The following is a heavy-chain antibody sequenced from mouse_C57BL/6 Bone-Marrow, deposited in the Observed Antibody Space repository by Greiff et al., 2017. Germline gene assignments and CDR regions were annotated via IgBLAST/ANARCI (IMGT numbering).Heavy chain of an antibody. Sequence: QVQLQQPGAELVRPGTSVKLSCKASGYTFTSYWMHWVKQRPGQGLEWIGVIDPSDSYTNYNQKFKGKATLTVDTSSSTAYMQLSSLTSEETAVYNCARGRPHWSQGTTLTVSS. CDR1: GYTFTSYW. CDR2: IDPSDSYT. J-gene: IGHJ2*01. V-gene: IGHV1-59*01. CDR3: ARGRPH.